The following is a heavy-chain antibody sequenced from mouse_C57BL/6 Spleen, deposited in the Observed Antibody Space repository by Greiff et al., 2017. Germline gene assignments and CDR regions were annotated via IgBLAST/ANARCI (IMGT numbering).Heavy chain of an antibody. CDR2: ISSGSSTI. Sequence: DVQLQESGGGLVKPGGSLKLSCAASGFTFSDYGMHWVRQAPEKGLEWVAYISSGSSTIYYADTVKGRFTISRDNAKNTLFLQMTSLRSEDTAMYYCARGGVYTFDYWGQGTTLTVSS. J-gene: IGHJ2*01. CDR1: GFTFSDYG. V-gene: IGHV5-17*01. CDR3: ARGGVYTFDY.